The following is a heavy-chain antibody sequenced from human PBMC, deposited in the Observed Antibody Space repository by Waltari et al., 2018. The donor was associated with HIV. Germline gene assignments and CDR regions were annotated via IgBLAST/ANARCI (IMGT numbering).Heavy chain of an antibody. D-gene: IGHD7-27*01. CDR3: AIQTADHFDY. CDR2: VYYSGST. V-gene: IGHV4-39*02. J-gene: IGHJ4*02. Sequence: QLQLQESGPGLVKPSETLSLTCTVPGGSIHSPNYLWVWVRHPPGKGLEWIGSVYYSGSTYYNPSLKSRVSISGDTSNNHFSLNLHSVTAADTAVYYCAIQTADHFDYWGQGTLVTVSS. CDR1: GGSIHSPNYL.